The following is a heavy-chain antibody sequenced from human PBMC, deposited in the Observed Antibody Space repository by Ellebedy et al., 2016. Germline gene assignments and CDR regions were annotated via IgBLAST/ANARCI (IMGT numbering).Heavy chain of an antibody. Sequence: GESLKISXAASGFTFSSYGMHWVRQAPGKGLEWVAVISYDGSNKYYADSVKGRFTISRDNSKNTLYLQMNSLRAEDTAVYYCARMKYGGYEDDAFDIWGQGTMVTVSS. CDR1: GFTFSSYG. D-gene: IGHD5-12*01. J-gene: IGHJ3*02. CDR3: ARMKYGGYEDDAFDI. CDR2: ISYDGSNK. V-gene: IGHV3-30*03.